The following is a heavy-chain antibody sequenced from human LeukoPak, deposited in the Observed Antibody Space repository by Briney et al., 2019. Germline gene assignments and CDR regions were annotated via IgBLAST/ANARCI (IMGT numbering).Heavy chain of an antibody. D-gene: IGHD7-27*01. Sequence: GGSLRLSCAASGFTFSDSYMTWIRQAPGKGLEWVAFIDKSGGTTYYADSVKGRFTISRDNAKSSLYLEMNSLRAEDTAVYYCGRGHWGLDYWGQGTLVTASS. V-gene: IGHV3-11*04. CDR2: IDKSGGTT. CDR3: GRGHWGLDY. CDR1: GFTFSDSY. J-gene: IGHJ4*02.